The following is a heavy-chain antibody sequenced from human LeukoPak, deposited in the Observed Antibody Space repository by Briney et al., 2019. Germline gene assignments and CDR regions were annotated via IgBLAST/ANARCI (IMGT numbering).Heavy chain of an antibody. CDR1: GFTFSNYW. V-gene: IGHV3-7*04. Sequence: GGSLRLSCTASGFTFSNYWMSWVRQAPGKGLEWVANIQDDGSGKYYVDSVRGRLTISRDNAAKTLYLQMNSLRAEDTAVYYCARGASLDYWGQGTLVTVSS. CDR2: IQDDGSGK. CDR3: ARGASLDY. J-gene: IGHJ4*02.